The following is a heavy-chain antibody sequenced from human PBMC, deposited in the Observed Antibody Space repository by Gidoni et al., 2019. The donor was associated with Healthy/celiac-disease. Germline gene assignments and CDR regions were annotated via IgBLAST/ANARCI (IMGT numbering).Heavy chain of an antibody. J-gene: IGHJ4*02. Sequence: EVQLVESGGVVVQPGGSLRLSCAASGFTFDDYTMHWVRQAPGKGLEWVSLISWDGGSTYYADSVKGRFTISRDNSKNSLYLQMNSLRTEDTALYYCAAGVGYDSSGYVLDYWGQGTLVTVSS. V-gene: IGHV3-43*01. D-gene: IGHD3-22*01. CDR3: AAGVGYDSSGYVLDY. CDR2: ISWDGGST. CDR1: GFTFDDYT.